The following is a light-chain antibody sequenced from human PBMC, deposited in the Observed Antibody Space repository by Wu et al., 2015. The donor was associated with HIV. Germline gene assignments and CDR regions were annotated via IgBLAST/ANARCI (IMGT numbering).Light chain of an antibody. V-gene: IGKV3-20*01. CDR1: QSVSSNF. J-gene: IGKJ4*01. CDR3: QQYGGAPFT. CDR2: GAS. Sequence: EIVLTQSPGTLSLSPGERATLSCRASQSVSSNFLAWYQHRPGQAPRLPIYGASNRATGIPDRFSGSGSGTDFTLTISRLEPEDFAVYYCQQYGGAPFTFGGGTKMEI.